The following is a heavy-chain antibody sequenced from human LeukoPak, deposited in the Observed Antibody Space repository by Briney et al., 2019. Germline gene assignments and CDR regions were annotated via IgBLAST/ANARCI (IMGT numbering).Heavy chain of an antibody. D-gene: IGHD3-22*01. J-gene: IGHJ4*02. V-gene: IGHV1-46*01. CDR1: GYTFTSYG. Sequence: ASVKVSCKASGYTFTSYGIGWVRQAPGQGLEWMGIINPSAGSTSYAQKFQGRVTMTRDTSTSTVYMELSSLRSEDTAVYYCARVYYFASSGYYFPPDYWGQGTLVTVSS. CDR2: INPSAGST. CDR3: ARVYYFASSGYYFPPDY.